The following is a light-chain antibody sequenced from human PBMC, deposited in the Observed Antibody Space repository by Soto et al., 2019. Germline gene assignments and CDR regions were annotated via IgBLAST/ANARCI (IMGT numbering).Light chain of an antibody. CDR1: QSVSSSY. CDR3: QQYGSSPRFT. J-gene: IGKJ3*01. V-gene: IGKV3-20*01. Sequence: EIVLTQSPGTLSLSPGERATLSCRASQSVSSSYLAWYQQKPGQAPRLLIYGASSRDTGIPDRFSGSGSGTDFTLTISGLEPEDFAVYYCQQYGSSPRFTFGPGTKVDIK. CDR2: GAS.